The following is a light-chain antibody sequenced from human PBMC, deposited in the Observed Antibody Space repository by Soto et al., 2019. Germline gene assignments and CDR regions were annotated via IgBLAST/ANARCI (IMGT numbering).Light chain of an antibody. CDR2: DAS. CDR1: QSISSW. Sequence: DIQMTQSPSTLSASVGDRVTITCRASQSISSWLAWYQQKPGKAPKLLIYDASSLESGVPSRFSGSGSGTECPLTISSLQPDDFATYYCQQYNSYSYTCGQWTKREIK. J-gene: IGKJ2*01. CDR3: QQYNSYSYT. V-gene: IGKV1-5*01.